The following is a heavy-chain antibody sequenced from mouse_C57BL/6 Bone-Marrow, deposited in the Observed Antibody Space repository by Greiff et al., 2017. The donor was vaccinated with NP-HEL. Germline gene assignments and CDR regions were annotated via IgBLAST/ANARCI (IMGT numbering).Heavy chain of an antibody. V-gene: IGHV5-16*01. CDR1: GFTFSDYS. CDR2: INYDGSST. J-gene: IGHJ4*01. Sequence: EVMLVESEGGLVQPGSSMKLSCTASGFTFSDYSMAWVRQVPEKGLEWVANINYDGSSTYYLDSLKSRFIISRDNAKNILYLQMSSLKSEDTATYYGAREGGLRRRTYAMDYGGQGTSVTVSS. D-gene: IGHD2-4*01. CDR3: AREGGLRRRTYAMDY.